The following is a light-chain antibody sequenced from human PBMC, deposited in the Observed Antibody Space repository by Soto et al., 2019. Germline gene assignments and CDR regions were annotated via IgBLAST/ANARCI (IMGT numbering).Light chain of an antibody. V-gene: IGLV2-14*01. Sequence: SGLTQPASGSGSPGQSITISCNGNSSDVGAYTSVSWYQQHPGKAPKLMIYEVSNRPSGVSNRFSGSKSANTASLTISGLQADDEAHYYCTSYTSDNRSYVFGTGTKVTV. CDR2: EVS. CDR3: TSYTSDNRSYV. J-gene: IGLJ1*01. CDR1: SSDVGAYTS.